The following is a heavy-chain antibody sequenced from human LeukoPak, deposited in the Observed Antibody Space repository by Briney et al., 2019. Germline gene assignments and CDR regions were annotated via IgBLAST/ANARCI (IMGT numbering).Heavy chain of an antibody. CDR1: GFTFDDYA. V-gene: IGHV3-9*03. CDR3: AKDEFVASDFTGAFDI. CDR2: ISWNSVTI. J-gene: IGHJ3*02. D-gene: IGHD2-8*02. Sequence: GRSLRLSCAASGFTFDDYAMHWVRQAPGKGLEWVSGISWNSVTIVYADSVKGRFTISRDNAKNSLYLQMNSLRAEDMALYYCAKDEFVASDFTGAFDIWGQGTMVTVCS.